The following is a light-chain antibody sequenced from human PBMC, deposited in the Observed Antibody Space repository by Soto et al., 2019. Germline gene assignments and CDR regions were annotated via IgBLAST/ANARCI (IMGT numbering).Light chain of an antibody. CDR3: GTWDSSLSAPNWV. Sequence: QSVLTQPPSVSGAPGQRVTLSCTGNSSNLGAGYDVHWYQQLPGAAPKLVIFGNRNRPSGVPERFSGSKSGTSASLAITGLQAEDEADYYCGTWDSSLSAPNWVFGGGTKLTVL. J-gene: IGLJ3*02. CDR1: SSNLGAGYD. CDR2: GNR. V-gene: IGLV1-40*01.